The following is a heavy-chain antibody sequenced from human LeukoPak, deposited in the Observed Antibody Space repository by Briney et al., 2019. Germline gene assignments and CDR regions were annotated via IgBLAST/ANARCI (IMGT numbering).Heavy chain of an antibody. D-gene: IGHD6-6*01. CDR1: GFTFSSYW. V-gene: IGHV3-74*01. Sequence: GGSLRLSCAASGFTFSSYWMHWVRHAPGKGLVWVSRINSDGSSTSYADSVKGRFTISRDNAKNTLYLQMNSLRAEDTAVYYCARSAPLSSSSDYYYYYGMDVWGQGTTVTVSS. J-gene: IGHJ6*02. CDR2: INSDGSST. CDR3: ARSAPLSSSSDYYYYYGMDV.